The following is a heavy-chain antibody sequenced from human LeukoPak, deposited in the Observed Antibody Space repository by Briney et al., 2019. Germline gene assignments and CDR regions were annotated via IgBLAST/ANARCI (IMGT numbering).Heavy chain of an antibody. Sequence: PGGSLRLSCAASGFIFSTYAMNWVRQAPGKGLEWISGVSNSGVSTNYAASVKGRFTISRDNSKNMLYLQMNGLRAEDTAVYYCAMLDLDILTTYGDYWGQGALVTVSS. D-gene: IGHD3-9*01. V-gene: IGHV3-23*01. J-gene: IGHJ4*02. CDR1: GFIFSTYA. CDR3: AMLDLDILTTYGDY. CDR2: VSNSGVST.